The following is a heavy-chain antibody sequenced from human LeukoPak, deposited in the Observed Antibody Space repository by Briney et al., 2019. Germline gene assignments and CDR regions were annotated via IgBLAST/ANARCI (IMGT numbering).Heavy chain of an antibody. J-gene: IGHJ3*02. D-gene: IGHD1-26*01. CDR3: AGRVGATVLHAFDI. CDR1: GFTFSSYG. Sequence: PGGSLRLSCAASGFTFSSYGMHWVRPAPGKGLEWVAFIRYDGSNKYYADSVKGRFTISRDNSKNTLYLQMNSLRAEDTALYYCAGRVGATVLHAFDIWGQGTMVTVSS. V-gene: IGHV3-30*02. CDR2: IRYDGSNK.